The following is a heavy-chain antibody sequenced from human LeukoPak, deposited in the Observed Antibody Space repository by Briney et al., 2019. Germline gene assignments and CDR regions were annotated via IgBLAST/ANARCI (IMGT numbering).Heavy chain of an antibody. D-gene: IGHD6-13*01. J-gene: IGHJ5*02. CDR2: ISSSSSYI. CDR1: GFTFSSYS. CDR3: ARTPRGSSWYKGYNRFDP. Sequence: PGGSLRLSCAASGFTFSSYSMNWVRQAPGKGLEWVSSISSSSSYIYYADSVKGRFTISRDNAKNSLYLQMNSLRAEDTAVYYCARTPRGSSWYKGYNRFDPWGQGTLVTVSS. V-gene: IGHV3-21*01.